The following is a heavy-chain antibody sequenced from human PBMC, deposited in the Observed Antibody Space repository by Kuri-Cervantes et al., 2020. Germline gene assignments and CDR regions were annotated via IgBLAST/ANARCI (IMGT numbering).Heavy chain of an antibody. CDR1: GGPISSSSYY. Sequence: ESLQITCTVTGGPISSSSYYWGWTRQPPGKGLEWIGSIYYRGSTYYNPSLKSRVTISVDTSKNQFSLKPSSVTAADTAVYYCARTLLWFGEKIDYWGQGTLVTVSS. D-gene: IGHD3-10*01. CDR2: IYYRGST. V-gene: IGHV4-39*07. CDR3: ARTLLWFGEKIDY. J-gene: IGHJ4*02.